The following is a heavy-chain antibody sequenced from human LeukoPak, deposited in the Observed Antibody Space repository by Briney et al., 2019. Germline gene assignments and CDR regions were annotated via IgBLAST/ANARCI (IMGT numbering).Heavy chain of an antibody. V-gene: IGHV1-18*01. J-gene: IGHJ6*02. CDR3: ARTSLAALVGYGMDV. D-gene: IGHD6-25*01. CDR1: GYTFTSYG. Sequence: ASVKVSCKASGYTFTSYGISWVRQAPGQGLEWMGWISAYNGNTNYAQKLQGRVTMTTDTSTSTAYMELRSLRFDDTAVYYCARTSLAALVGYGMDVWGQGTTVTVSS. CDR2: ISAYNGNT.